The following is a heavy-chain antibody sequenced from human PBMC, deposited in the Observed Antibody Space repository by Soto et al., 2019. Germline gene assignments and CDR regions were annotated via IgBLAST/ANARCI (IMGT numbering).Heavy chain of an antibody. CDR1: GDTFTNLG. D-gene: IGHD6-19*01. Sequence: GPEVQKPGTSVKVSCKASGDTFTNLGISWVRQAPGQGLEWMGWISAFNGNTNYAQKFQGRVTMTTETSTRTLYMELRSLRSDDTAVYYCARERAVGLYLDDWGQGTLVTVSS. CDR3: ARERAVGLYLDD. J-gene: IGHJ4*02. CDR2: ISAFNGNT. V-gene: IGHV1-18*04.